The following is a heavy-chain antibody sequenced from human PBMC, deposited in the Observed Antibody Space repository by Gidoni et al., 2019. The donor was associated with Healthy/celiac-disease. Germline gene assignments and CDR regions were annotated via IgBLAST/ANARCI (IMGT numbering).Heavy chain of an antibody. D-gene: IGHD2-2*01. J-gene: IGHJ6*03. Sequence: QVQLVESGGGVVQPGRSLRLSCAASGFTFSSYGMHWVRQAPGKGLEWVAVISYDGSNKYYADSVKGRFTISRDNSKNTLYLQMNSLRAEDTAVYYCAKDAVPAAVYYYYYMDVWGKGTTVTVSS. CDR2: ISYDGSNK. CDR1: GFTFSSYG. CDR3: AKDAVPAAVYYYYYMDV. V-gene: IGHV3-30*18.